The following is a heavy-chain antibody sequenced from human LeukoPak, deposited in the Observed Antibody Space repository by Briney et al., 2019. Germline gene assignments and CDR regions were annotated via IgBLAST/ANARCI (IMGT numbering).Heavy chain of an antibody. V-gene: IGHV3-21*01. Sequence: GGSLRLSCAASGFTFSSYWMTWVRQAPGKGLEWVSSISSSSSYIYYADSVKGRFTISRDNSKNSLYLQMNSLRAEDTAVYYCARDKDVGASLFDHWGQGTLITVSS. D-gene: IGHD1-26*01. J-gene: IGHJ4*02. CDR1: GFTFSSYW. CDR2: ISSSSSYI. CDR3: ARDKDVGASLFDH.